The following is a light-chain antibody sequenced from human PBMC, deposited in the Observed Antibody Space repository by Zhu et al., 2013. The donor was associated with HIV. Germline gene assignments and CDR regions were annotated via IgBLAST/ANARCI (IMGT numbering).Light chain of an antibody. CDR2: RAS. V-gene: IGKV3D-20*02. CDR1: QRVSTSS. J-gene: IGKJ4*01. Sequence: TQSPSTLSLSPGERATLSCRASQRVSTSSLSWYQQRPGQAPRLLMYRASTRAAGTPDRFSGSGSGTDFTLTISSLEPEDFAVYYCQQRNNWPLTFGGGTKVEIK. CDR3: QQRNNWPLT.